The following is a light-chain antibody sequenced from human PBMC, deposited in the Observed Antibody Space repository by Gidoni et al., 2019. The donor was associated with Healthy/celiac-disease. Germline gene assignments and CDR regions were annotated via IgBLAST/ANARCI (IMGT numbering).Light chain of an antibody. J-gene: IGKJ2*01. Sequence: EFVLTQSPGTLSLSPGEIATLSCRASQSVSSSDLAWYQQKPGQPPRLLISGASSRATGIPDRFSGSGSGTDFTLTISRLGPEDFAVYYCQQYGSSVYTFGQGTKLEIK. CDR2: GAS. CDR3: QQYGSSVYT. V-gene: IGKV3-20*01. CDR1: QSVSSSD.